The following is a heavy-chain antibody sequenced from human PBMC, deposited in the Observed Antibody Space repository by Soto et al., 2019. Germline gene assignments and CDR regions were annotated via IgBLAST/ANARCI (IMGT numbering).Heavy chain of an antibody. CDR1: GFTFSSYD. CDR2: IGTAGDP. D-gene: IGHD6-13*01. J-gene: IGHJ2*01. CDR3: ARSSAADENWYFDL. V-gene: IGHV3-13*05. Sequence: EVQLVESGGGLVQPGGSLRLSCAASGFTFSSYDMHWVSQATGKGLEWVSAIGTAGDPYYPGSVKGRFTISRENAKNSLYLQMNSLRAGDTAVYYCARSSAADENWYFDLWGRGTLVTVSS.